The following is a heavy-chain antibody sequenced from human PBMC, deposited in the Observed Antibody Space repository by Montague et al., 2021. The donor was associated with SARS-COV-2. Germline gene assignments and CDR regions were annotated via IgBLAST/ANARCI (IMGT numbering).Heavy chain of an antibody. J-gene: IGHJ4*02. CDR3: VRGRNGYNDGESDC. CDR2: INQDGSRI. Sequence: SLRLSCAASGFSFGSYWMKWVRQAPGKGLEWVANINQDGSRIHYVDSVKGRFTISRDNAQNSLHLQMNSLRVEDTAIYFCVRGRNGYNDGESDCWGQGTLVTFSS. V-gene: IGHV3-7*03. CDR1: GFSFGSYW. D-gene: IGHD5-12*01.